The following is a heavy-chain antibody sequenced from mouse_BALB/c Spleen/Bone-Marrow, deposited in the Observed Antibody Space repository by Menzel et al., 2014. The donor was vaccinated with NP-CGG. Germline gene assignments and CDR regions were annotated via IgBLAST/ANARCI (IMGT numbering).Heavy chain of an antibody. CDR1: GFTFTSYW. Sequence: VQLQQSGDELVKPGASVKLSCMASGFTFTSYWIHWVKQRPGQGPEWIGEINPSNGRTNYNEKFKRKATLTEDKSSSTAYMLLSSLTSEDSAVYYCARDGNYRYAMAYWGQGTSVTVSS. D-gene: IGHD2-1*01. J-gene: IGHJ4*01. CDR2: INPSNGRT. V-gene: IGHV1S81*02. CDR3: ARDGNYRYAMAY.